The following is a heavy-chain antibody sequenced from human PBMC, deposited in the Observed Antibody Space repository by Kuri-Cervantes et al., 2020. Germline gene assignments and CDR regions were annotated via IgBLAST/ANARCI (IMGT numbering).Heavy chain of an antibody. CDR1: GFTFSRYS. Sequence: GESLKISCVGSGFTFSRYSVSWVRQAPGKGLEWVSYISSRSREMYYADSVKGRFSISRDNSKNTMYLQMNSLRAGDTAIYYCAKGGNNGPSVFESWGQGTLVTVSS. V-gene: IGHV3-48*01. D-gene: IGHD2-8*01. CDR3: AKGGNNGPSVFES. J-gene: IGHJ4*02. CDR2: ISSRSREM.